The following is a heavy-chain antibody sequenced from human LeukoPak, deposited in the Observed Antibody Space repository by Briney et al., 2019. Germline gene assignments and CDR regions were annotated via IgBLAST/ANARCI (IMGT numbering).Heavy chain of an antibody. V-gene: IGHV3-48*02. Sequence: PGGSLRLSCAASGFTFSTYSMNWVRQAPGKGLEWLSYIRSCGTINYADSVKGRFIISRDNAKNSLYLQMNSLRDEDTAVYYCARDEAYGFDTWGQGTMVTVSS. CDR1: GFTFSTYS. J-gene: IGHJ3*02. CDR3: ARDEAYGFDT. CDR2: IRSCGTI.